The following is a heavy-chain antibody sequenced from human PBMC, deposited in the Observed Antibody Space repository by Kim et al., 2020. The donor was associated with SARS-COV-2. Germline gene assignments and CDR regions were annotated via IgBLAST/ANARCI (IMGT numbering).Heavy chain of an antibody. CDR3: SKSVFPLFRDWRATWGDC. Sequence: GGSLRLSCAASGFTFSSFGMVWVRQAPGKGLETVAIISYDGSERDYTDSVKGRFTISRDNSKNTVDLQMNSLRDEDTAVYYCSKSVFPLFRDWRATWGDCWGQGTLVSVSS. CDR2: ISYDGSER. D-gene: IGHD3-9*01. V-gene: IGHV3-30*18. J-gene: IGHJ4*02. CDR1: GFTFSSFG.